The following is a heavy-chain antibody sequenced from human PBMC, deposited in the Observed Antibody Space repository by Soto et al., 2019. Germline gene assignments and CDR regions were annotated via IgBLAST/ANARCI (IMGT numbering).Heavy chain of an antibody. J-gene: IGHJ4*02. Sequence: QVQLVESGGGVVQSGKSLRLSCVTSGFSFSRYGFHWVRQAPGKGLEWVAVMWFDGSKQYYVDSVKGRFTISRDNSKNTLYLRMNSLRADDTAVYYCARDPGVTNYYFDYWGQGALVTVFS. V-gene: IGHV3-33*01. CDR3: ARDPGVTNYYFDY. CDR1: GFSFSRYG. CDR2: MWFDGSKQ. D-gene: IGHD4-17*01.